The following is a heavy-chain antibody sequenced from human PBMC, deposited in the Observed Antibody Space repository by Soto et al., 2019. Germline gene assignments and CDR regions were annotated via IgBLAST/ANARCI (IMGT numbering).Heavy chain of an antibody. Sequence: SETLSLTCVVSGGSFSTYYYNWIRQSPGKGLEWIGEINHSGSNNYSPSLKSRVTMSLDTSKNQFSLKLTSVTAADTAVYYCARGGSNDWQVAFDIWGQGTMIT. J-gene: IGHJ3*02. CDR2: INHSGSN. CDR3: ARGGSNDWQVAFDI. CDR1: GGSFSTYY. D-gene: IGHD3-9*01. V-gene: IGHV4-34*01.